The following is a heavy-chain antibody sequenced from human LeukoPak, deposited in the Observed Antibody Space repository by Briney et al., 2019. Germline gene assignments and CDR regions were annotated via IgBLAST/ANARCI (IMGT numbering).Heavy chain of an antibody. CDR1: GYTFTSYY. Sequence: GASVKVSCKASGYTFTSYYMHWVRQAPGQGLEWMGIINPSGGSTSYARKFQGRVTMTRDMSTSTVYMELSSLRSEDTAVYYCARDLYSSSWYNWFDPWGQGTLVTVSS. CDR2: INPSGGST. CDR3: ARDLYSSSWYNWFDP. J-gene: IGHJ5*02. D-gene: IGHD6-13*01. V-gene: IGHV1-46*01.